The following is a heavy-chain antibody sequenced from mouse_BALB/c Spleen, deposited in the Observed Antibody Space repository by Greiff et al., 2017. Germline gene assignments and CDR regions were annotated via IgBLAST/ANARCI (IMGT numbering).Heavy chain of an antibody. CDR2: IDPENGNT. CDR1: GFNIKDYY. Sequence: EVQLQQSGAELVRPGALVKLSCKASGFNIKDYYMHWVKQRPEQGLEWIGWIDPENGNTIYDPKFQGKASITADTSSNTAYLQLSSLTSEDTAVYYCATITTATSLAYWGQGTLVTVSA. J-gene: IGHJ3*01. V-gene: IGHV14-1*02. D-gene: IGHD1-2*01. CDR3: ATITTATSLAY.